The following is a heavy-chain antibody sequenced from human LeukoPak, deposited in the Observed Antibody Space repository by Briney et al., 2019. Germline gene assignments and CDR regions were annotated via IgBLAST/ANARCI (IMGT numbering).Heavy chain of an antibody. CDR1: GYTFTNYY. CDR3: ARDLSLGPHHYGEPFDY. CDR2: INLSGGST. Sequence: ASVKVSCKASGYTFTNYYMHWMRQAPGQGLEWMGIINLSGGSTSYAQKFQGRVTMTRDTATSTVYMELSSLRSEDTAVYYCARDLSLGPHHYGEPFDYWGQGTLVTVSP. J-gene: IGHJ4*02. V-gene: IGHV1-46*01. D-gene: IGHD4-17*01.